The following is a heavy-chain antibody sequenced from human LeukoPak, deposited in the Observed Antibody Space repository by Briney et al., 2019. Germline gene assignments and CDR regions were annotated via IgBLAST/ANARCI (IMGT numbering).Heavy chain of an antibody. CDR3: TKDHDYYASGPS. Sequence: GGSLRLSCAASGFSFSNNAMNWVRQAPGKGLEWVSAIRGIGDSTYYADSVKGRFTISRDNSKNTLYLQMNSLRAEDTALYYCTKDHDYYASGPSWGQGTMVTVSS. CDR2: IRGIGDST. V-gene: IGHV3-23*01. J-gene: IGHJ3*01. CDR1: GFSFSNNA. D-gene: IGHD3-10*01.